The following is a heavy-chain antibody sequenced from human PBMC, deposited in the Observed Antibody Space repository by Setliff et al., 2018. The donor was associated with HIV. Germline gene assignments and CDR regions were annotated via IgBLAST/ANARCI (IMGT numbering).Heavy chain of an antibody. CDR3: ARSGLYYYYYMDV. Sequence: ETLSLSCAASGLTFSNYWMHWVRQAPGKGLEWVSRIDSDGSDTSYADSVKGRFTISRDNAKNTLYLQMNSLRAEDTAVYYCARSGLYYYYYMDVWGKGTTVTVSS. D-gene: IGHD3-10*01. CDR2: IDSDGSDT. V-gene: IGHV3-74*01. J-gene: IGHJ6*03. CDR1: GLTFSNYW.